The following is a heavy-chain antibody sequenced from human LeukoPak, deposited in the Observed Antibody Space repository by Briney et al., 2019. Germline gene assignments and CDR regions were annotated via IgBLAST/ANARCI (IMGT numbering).Heavy chain of an antibody. CDR3: AREYESGRIFGGDYYDAIDV. J-gene: IGHJ6*02. Sequence: GGSLRLSCAASGFTFSDYYMTWVRQAPGKGLEWVSYISSSGSTIYYADSVRGRFTISSDNAKNSLYLQMNSLRAEDTAVYYCAREYESGRIFGGDYYDAIDVWGQGTMVTVSS. D-gene: IGHD3-3*02. CDR2: ISSSGSTI. CDR1: GFTFSDYY. V-gene: IGHV3-11*01.